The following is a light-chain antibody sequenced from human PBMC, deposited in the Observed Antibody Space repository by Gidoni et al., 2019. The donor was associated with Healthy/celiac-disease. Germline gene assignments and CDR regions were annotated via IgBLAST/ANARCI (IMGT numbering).Light chain of an antibody. CDR1: QDISNY. Sequence: DIQMTQSPSSLSASVGDRVTITCQASQDISNYLNWYQQNPGKAPKLLIYDASNFETGVPSRFSGSGSGTDVTFAISSLQPEDIATYYCQQYDNLPPYTFGQGTKLEI. CDR3: QQYDNLPPYT. CDR2: DAS. V-gene: IGKV1-33*01. J-gene: IGKJ2*01.